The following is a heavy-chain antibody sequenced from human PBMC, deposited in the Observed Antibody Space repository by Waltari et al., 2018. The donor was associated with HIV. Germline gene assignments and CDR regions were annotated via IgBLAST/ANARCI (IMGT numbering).Heavy chain of an antibody. CDR3: ATSRSTYYDTGGYFDY. D-gene: IGHD3-22*01. V-gene: IGHV5-51*03. Sequence: EVQLVQSGAEVKKPGESLKISCKASGYSFTSYWIGWVRQMPGKGLEWMGIIYPGDSDTRYSPSFQGQVTISADKSISTAYLQWSSLKASDTAMCYCATSRSTYYDTGGYFDYWGQGTLVTVSS. J-gene: IGHJ4*02. CDR2: IYPGDSDT. CDR1: GYSFTSYW.